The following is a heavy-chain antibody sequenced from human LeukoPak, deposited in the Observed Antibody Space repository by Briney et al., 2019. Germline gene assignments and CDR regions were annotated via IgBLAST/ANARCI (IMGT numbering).Heavy chain of an antibody. CDR1: GFTFRNYW. V-gene: IGHV3-7*03. CDR3: VRNLAVAGTCFDS. J-gene: IGHJ4*02. D-gene: IGHD6-19*01. Sequence: GGSLRLSCAASGFTFRNYWMSWVCQAPGTGLEWVANIKQDGSDRNYVTSVRGRFTISRGNAESSLYLQMNSLRVEDTAVYYCVRNLAVAGTCFDSWGQGTLVTVSS. CDR2: IKQDGSDR.